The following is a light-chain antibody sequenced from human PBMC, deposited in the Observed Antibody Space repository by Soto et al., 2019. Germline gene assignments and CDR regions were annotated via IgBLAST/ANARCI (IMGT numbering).Light chain of an antibody. V-gene: IGKV3-20*01. CDR1: QSVTYDQ. Sequence: PGERATLSCRASQSVTYDQLAWYRQTPGQAPRLLIYGASSRAIGIPDRFSGSGSGTDFTLTISRLEPEDFAVYYCQQYGSSPATFGQGAKVDIK. J-gene: IGKJ1*01. CDR2: GAS. CDR3: QQYGSSPAT.